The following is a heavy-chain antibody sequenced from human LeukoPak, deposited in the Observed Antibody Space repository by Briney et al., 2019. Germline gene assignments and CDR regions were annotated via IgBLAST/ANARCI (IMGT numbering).Heavy chain of an antibody. Sequence: GGSLRLSCAASGFTVSSNYMSWVRQAPGKGLEWVSVIYSGGSTYYADSVKGRFTISRDNSKNTLYLQMNSLRSEDTAVYFCAAVSGHYTLLDAWGQGALVTVST. CDR1: GFTVSSNY. CDR2: IYSGGST. J-gene: IGHJ5*02. CDR3: AAVSGHYTLLDA. V-gene: IGHV3-53*05. D-gene: IGHD4-11*01.